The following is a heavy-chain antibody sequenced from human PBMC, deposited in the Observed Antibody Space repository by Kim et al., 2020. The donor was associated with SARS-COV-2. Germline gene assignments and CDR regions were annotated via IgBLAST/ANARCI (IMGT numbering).Heavy chain of an antibody. V-gene: IGHV3-15*01. J-gene: IGHJ5*02. Sequence: PVKGRFTISRDDSKNTLYLQMNSVKTEDTAVYYCTTEGEGPIVVVPAAPTWGQGTLVTVSS. CDR3: TTEGEGPIVVVPAAPT. D-gene: IGHD2-2*01.